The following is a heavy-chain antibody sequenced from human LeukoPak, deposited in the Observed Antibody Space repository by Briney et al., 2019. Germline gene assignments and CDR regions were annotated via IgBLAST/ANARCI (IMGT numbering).Heavy chain of an antibody. CDR3: ARDGGGKLDY. D-gene: IGHD2-15*01. J-gene: IGHJ4*02. CDR2: IWYDGSNK. V-gene: IGHV3-33*08. Sequence: PGGSLRLSCAASGFTFSSFSMNWVRQAPGKGLEWVAVIWYDGSNKYYADSVKGRFTISRDNSKNTLYLQMNSLRAEDTAVYYCARDGGGKLDYWGQGTLVTVSS. CDR1: GFTFSSFS.